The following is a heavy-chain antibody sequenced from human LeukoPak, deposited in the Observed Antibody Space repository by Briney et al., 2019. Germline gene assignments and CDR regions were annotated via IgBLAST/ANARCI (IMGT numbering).Heavy chain of an antibody. CDR2: IFHSWST. V-gene: IGHV4-39*01. CDR1: GASIRSSNYF. D-gene: IGHD3-10*02. CDR3: ASSDMFRVFYFDY. J-gene: IGHJ4*02. Sequence: PSGTLSLTCTVSGASIRSSNYFWGWIRQAPGKGLEWIGNIFHSWSTTYNPSLKSRVTISVDTSKNQFSLKLSSVTAADTAVYYCASSDMFRVFYFDYWGEGIQVTVSA.